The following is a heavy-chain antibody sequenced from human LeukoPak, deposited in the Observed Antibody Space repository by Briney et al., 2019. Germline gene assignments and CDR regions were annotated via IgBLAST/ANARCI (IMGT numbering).Heavy chain of an antibody. CDR1: GFTFSSYW. CDR2: INSDGSST. CDR3: ARDAVSDYGGEPDY. Sequence: PGGSLRLSCAASGFTFSSYWMHWVRQAPGKGLVWVSRINSDGSSTSYADSVKGRFTISRDDAKNTLYLQMNSLRAEDTAVYYCARDAVSDYGGEPDYWGQGTLVTVSS. J-gene: IGHJ4*02. D-gene: IGHD4-23*01. V-gene: IGHV3-74*01.